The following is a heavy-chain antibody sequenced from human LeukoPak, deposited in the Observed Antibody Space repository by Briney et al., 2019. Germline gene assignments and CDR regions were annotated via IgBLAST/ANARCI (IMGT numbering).Heavy chain of an antibody. D-gene: IGHD2-15*01. V-gene: IGHV4-30-4*01. CDR3: AREQVAASDYYYYGMDV. Sequence: SETLSLTCTVSGGSISSGDYYWSWIRQPPGKGLEWIGYIYYSGSTYYNPSPKSRVTISLDTSKNQFSLKLSSVTAADTAVYYCAREQVAASDYYYYGMDVWGQGTTVTVSS. CDR2: IYYSGST. J-gene: IGHJ6*02. CDR1: GGSISSGDYY.